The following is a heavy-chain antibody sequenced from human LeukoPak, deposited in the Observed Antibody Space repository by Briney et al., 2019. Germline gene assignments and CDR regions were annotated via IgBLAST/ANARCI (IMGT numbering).Heavy chain of an antibody. CDR2: IFYSGST. CDR1: GGSISSYY. V-gene: IGHV4-59*01. CDR3: ARGPSGRDGFDI. Sequence: SETLSLTCTVSGGSISSYYWSWIRQPPGKGLEWIGYIFYSGSTNYNPSLKSRVTISGHTSKNQFSLKLSSVTAADTAVYYCARGPSGRDGFDIWGQGTMVTVSS. J-gene: IGHJ3*02. D-gene: IGHD6-19*01.